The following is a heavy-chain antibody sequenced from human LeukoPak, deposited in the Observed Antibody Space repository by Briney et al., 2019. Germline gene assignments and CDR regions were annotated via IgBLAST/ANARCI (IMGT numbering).Heavy chain of an antibody. CDR1: GFTFSSYS. Sequence: KSGGSLRLSCAASGFTFSSYSMNWVRQAPGKGLDWVSSISSSSSYIYYADSVKGRFTISRDNAKNSLYLQMNSLRAEDTAVYYCARDVAGGQQWLVQYLDYWGQGTLVTVSS. V-gene: IGHV3-21*01. J-gene: IGHJ4*02. CDR2: ISSSSSYI. D-gene: IGHD6-19*01. CDR3: ARDVAGGQQWLVQYLDY.